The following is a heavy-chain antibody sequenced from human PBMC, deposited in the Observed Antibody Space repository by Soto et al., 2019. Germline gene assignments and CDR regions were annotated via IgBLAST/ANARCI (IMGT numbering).Heavy chain of an antibody. CDR1: GGSFSGYY. CDR3: ARAYLGYDFWSGYTAFGLTRWFDP. Sequence: SETLSLTCAVYGGSFSGYYWSWIRQPPGKGLEWIGEINHSGSTNYNPSLKSRVTISVDTSKNRFSLKLSSVTAADTAVYYCARAYLGYDFWSGYTAFGLTRWFDPWGQGTLVTVSS. V-gene: IGHV4-34*01. J-gene: IGHJ5*02. CDR2: INHSGST. D-gene: IGHD3-3*01.